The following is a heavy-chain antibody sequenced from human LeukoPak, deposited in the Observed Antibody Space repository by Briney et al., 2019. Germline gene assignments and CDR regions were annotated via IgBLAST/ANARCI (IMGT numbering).Heavy chain of an antibody. CDR3: AKVGELSYYYYYGMDV. CDR1: GFTFSSYG. D-gene: IGHD3-3*01. V-gene: IGHV3-30*18. CDR2: ISYDGSNK. Sequence: GGSLRLSCAASGFTFSSYGMHWVRRAPGKGLEWVAVISYDGSNKYYADSVKGRFTISRDNSKNTLYLQMNSLRAEDTAVYYCAKVGELSYYYYYGMDVWGQGTTVTVSS. J-gene: IGHJ6*02.